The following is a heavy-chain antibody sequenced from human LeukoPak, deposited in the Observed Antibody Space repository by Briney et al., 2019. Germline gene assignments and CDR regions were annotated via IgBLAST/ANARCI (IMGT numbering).Heavy chain of an antibody. CDR1: GFSFSGYS. V-gene: IGHV3-21*01. CDR2: ISSSSTYI. J-gene: IGHJ3*02. CDR3: ARRPTGKENAYDN. Sequence: GGSLRLSCAGPGFSFSGYSMNWVRLAPGKGLEWVSSISSSSTYIYYADSVKGRFTISRDSAKNSLYLQMNSLRAEDTAMYYCARRPTGKENAYDNWGQGTMVTVSS. D-gene: IGHD1-1*01.